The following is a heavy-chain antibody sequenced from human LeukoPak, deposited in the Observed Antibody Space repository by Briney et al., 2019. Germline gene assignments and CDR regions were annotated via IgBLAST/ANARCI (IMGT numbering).Heavy chain of an antibody. CDR2: IIPIFGTA. D-gene: IGHD3-22*01. V-gene: IGHV1-69*05. CDR3: ARDTAYYYDSSTIGSLDY. J-gene: IGHJ4*02. CDR1: GGTFSSYA. Sequence: GASVKVSCKASGGTFSSYANSWARQAPGQGLEWMGGIIPIFGTANYAQKFQGRVTITTDESTSTAYMELSSLRSEDTAVYYCARDTAYYYDSSTIGSLDYWGQGTLVTVSS.